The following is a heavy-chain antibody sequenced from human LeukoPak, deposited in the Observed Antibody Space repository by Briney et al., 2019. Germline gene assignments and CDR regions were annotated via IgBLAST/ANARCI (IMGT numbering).Heavy chain of an antibody. V-gene: IGHV3-9*03. CDR2: ISWNSGSI. CDR1: GFTFDDYA. CDR3: AKGYCSSTSCSYFDY. J-gene: IGHJ4*02. D-gene: IGHD2-2*01. Sequence: SLRLSCAASGFTFDDYAMHWVRQAPGKGLEWVSGISWNSGSIGYADSVKGRFTISRDNAKNSLYLQMNSLSAEDMAWYYCAKGYCSSTSCSYFDYWGQGTLVTVSS.